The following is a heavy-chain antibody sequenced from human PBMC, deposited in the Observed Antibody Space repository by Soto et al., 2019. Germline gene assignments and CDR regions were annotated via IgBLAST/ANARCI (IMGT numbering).Heavy chain of an antibody. CDR1: GYTLTELS. V-gene: IGHV1-24*01. CDR3: ATGGQPYYDILTGYRAFDG. Sequence: GASVKVSCKVSGYTLTELSMHWVRQAPGKGLEWMGGFDPEDGETIYAQKFQGRVTMTEDTSTDTAYMELSSLRSEDTAVYYCATGGQPYYDILTGYRAFDGWGQGTMVTFSS. CDR2: FDPEDGET. D-gene: IGHD3-9*01. J-gene: IGHJ3*01.